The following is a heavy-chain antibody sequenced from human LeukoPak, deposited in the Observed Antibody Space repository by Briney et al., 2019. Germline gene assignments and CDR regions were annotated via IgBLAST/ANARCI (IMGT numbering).Heavy chain of an antibody. Sequence: SETLSLTCTVSGGSISSYHWSWLRQPARKGLEWIGRIYNSGSTNYNPSLKSRVTMSVDTSKNQFSLKLSSVTAADTAVYYCARAYDYGSSNWFDPWGQGTLVTVSS. CDR3: ARAYDYGSSNWFDP. CDR2: IYNSGST. CDR1: GGSISSYH. V-gene: IGHV4-4*07. J-gene: IGHJ5*02. D-gene: IGHD4-17*01.